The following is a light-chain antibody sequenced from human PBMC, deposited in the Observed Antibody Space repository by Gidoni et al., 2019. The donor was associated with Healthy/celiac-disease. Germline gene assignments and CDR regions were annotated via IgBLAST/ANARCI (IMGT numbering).Light chain of an antibody. Sequence: EIVLTQSPATLSLSPGERATLSCRASQSVSSYLAWYQQTPGQAPRLLIYDASNRATGIPARFSGSGSGTDFTLTISSLEPEDFAVYYCQQRSNWPPFTCXGXTKVEIK. CDR2: DAS. CDR1: QSVSSY. J-gene: IGKJ4*01. V-gene: IGKV3-11*01. CDR3: QQRSNWPPFT.